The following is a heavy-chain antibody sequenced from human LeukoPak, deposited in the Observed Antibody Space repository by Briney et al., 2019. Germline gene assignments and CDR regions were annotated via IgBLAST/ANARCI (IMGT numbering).Heavy chain of an antibody. Sequence: PGGSLRLSCAASGFTFTSYGMHWVRQAPGKGLEWVALITYDGYYKYYSDSVKGRFTISSDTSKNTLYLQMNSLRAEDMAVYYCARDLSPVVRASPMGYWGQGTLVTVSS. CDR3: ARDLSPVVRASPMGY. V-gene: IGHV3-30*03. D-gene: IGHD3-10*01. CDR1: GFTFTSYG. CDR2: ITYDGYYK. J-gene: IGHJ4*02.